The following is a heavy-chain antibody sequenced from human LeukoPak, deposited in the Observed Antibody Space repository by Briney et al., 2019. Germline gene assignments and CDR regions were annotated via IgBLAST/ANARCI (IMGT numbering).Heavy chain of an antibody. CDR3: AKGYYDSSGYYPDAFDI. CDR1: GFTFSSYA. D-gene: IGHD3-22*01. V-gene: IGHV3-23*01. Sequence: GGSLRLSCAASGFTFSSYAMSWVRQAPGKGLEWVSAISGSGGSTFYADSVKGRFTISRDNSKNTLYLQMNSLRAEDTAVYYCAKGYYDSSGYYPDAFDIWGQGTMVTVSS. CDR2: ISGSGGST. J-gene: IGHJ3*02.